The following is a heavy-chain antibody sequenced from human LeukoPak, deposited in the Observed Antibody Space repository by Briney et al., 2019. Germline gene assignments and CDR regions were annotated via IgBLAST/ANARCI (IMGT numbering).Heavy chain of an antibody. CDR2: IYYSGST. D-gene: IGHD3-22*01. CDR1: GGSISSSRYY. CDR3: AREGSYFDSSGYSYVKAFDI. V-gene: IGHV4-61*03. J-gene: IGHJ3*02. Sequence: SETLSLTCTVSGGSISSSRYYWGWIRQPPGKGLEWIGYIYYSGSTNYNPSLKSRVTLSVDTSKNHFSLKLNSVTAADTAVYYCAREGSYFDSSGYSYVKAFDIWGQGTMVTVSS.